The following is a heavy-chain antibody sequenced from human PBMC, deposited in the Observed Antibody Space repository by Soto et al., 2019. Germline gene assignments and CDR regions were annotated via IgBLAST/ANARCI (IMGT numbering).Heavy chain of an antibody. CDR1: GGTFSSYA. CDR2: IIPIFGTA. J-gene: IGHJ6*02. CDR3: ARQDDDGYSYGVRYGMDV. Sequence: ASVKVSCKASGGTFSSYAISWVRQAPGQGLEWMGGIIPIFGTANYAQKFQGRVTITADESTSTAYMELSSLGSEDTAVYYCARQDDDGYSYGVRYGMDVWGQGTTVTVSS. V-gene: IGHV1-69*13. D-gene: IGHD5-18*01.